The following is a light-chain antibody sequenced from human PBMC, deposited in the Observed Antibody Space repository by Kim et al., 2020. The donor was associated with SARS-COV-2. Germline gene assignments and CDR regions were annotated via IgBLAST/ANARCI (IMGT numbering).Light chain of an antibody. V-gene: IGLV3-19*01. Sequence: AVGHTVSTTCHGASLRSYSSSWYQQQPGQPPVLVMYCRNLPSGIPVRFSFSSSGNTASLSITVSQVQDEADDYCHSRYNATTHNYVFGSGTQLTVL. CDR1: SLRSYS. CDR3: HSRYNATTHNYV. CDR2: CR. J-gene: IGLJ1*01.